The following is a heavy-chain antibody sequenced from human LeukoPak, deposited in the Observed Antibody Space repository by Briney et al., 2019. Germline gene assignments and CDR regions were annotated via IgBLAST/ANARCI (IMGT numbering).Heavy chain of an antibody. CDR1: VGTFSSYA. D-gene: IGHD3-22*01. CDR2: IIPILGIA. V-gene: IGHV1-69*04. CDR3: ARVASDSSGYSRFDP. J-gene: IGHJ5*02. Sequence: SVKVSCKASVGTFSSYAISWVRQAPGQGLEWMGRIIPILGIANYAQKFQGRVTITADKSTSTAYMELSSLRSEDTAVYYCARVASDSSGYSRFDPWGQGTLVTVSS.